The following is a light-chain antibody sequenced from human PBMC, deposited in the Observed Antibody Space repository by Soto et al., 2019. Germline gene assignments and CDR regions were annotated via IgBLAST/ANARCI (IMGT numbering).Light chain of an antibody. V-gene: IGLV2-23*01. CDR1: SNDVGTYNL. Sequence: QSVLTQPASVSGSPGQSITLSCTGTSNDVGTYNLVSWYQQHPGKPPKLILFEGFKRPSGVSNRFSGSKSANTASLTISGLQAEDEADYYCSSYARSTTYVFGTGTNFTVL. CDR2: EGF. CDR3: SSYARSTTYV. J-gene: IGLJ1*01.